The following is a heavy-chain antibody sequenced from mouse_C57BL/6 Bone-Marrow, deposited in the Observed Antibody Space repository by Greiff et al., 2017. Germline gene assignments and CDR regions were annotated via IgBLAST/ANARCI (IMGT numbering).Heavy chain of an antibody. Sequence: QVQLQQPGAELVKPGASVKLSCKASGYTFTSYWMHWVKQRPGQGLEWIGMIHPNSGSTNYNEKFKSKATLTVDKSSSTAYMQLSSLTSEDSAVYDCAREGDGYYFDYWGQGTTVTVSS. V-gene: IGHV1-64*01. CDR1: GYTFTSYW. D-gene: IGHD2-3*01. J-gene: IGHJ2*01. CDR2: IHPNSGST. CDR3: AREGDGYYFDY.